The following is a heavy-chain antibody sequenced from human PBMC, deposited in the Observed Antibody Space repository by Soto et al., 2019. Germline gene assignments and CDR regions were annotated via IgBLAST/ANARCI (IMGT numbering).Heavy chain of an antibody. CDR1: GYTFTSYV. CDR2: ISAYNGNT. Sequence: ASVKVSCKASGYTFTSYVISWVRQAPGQGLEWMGWISAYNGNTNYAQKLQGRVTMTTDTSTSTAYMELRSLRSDDTAVYYCARDRGDYGDSNNFYYWGQGTLVTVSS. CDR3: ARDRGDYGDSNNFYY. D-gene: IGHD4-17*01. J-gene: IGHJ4*02. V-gene: IGHV1-18*01.